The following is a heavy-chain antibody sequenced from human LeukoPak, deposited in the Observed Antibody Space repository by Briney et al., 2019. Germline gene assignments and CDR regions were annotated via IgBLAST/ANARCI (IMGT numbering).Heavy chain of an antibody. J-gene: IGHJ3*02. D-gene: IGHD3-10*01. V-gene: IGHV4-59*08. CDR2: IYYSGST. CDR3: ASLAVREIPDAFDI. CDR1: GGSISSYY. Sequence: SETLSLTCTVSGGSISSYYWSWIRQPPGKGLEWIGYIYYSGSTNYNPSLKSRVTISVDTSKNQFSLKLSSVTAADTAVYYCASLAVREIPDAFDIWGQGTMVTVSS.